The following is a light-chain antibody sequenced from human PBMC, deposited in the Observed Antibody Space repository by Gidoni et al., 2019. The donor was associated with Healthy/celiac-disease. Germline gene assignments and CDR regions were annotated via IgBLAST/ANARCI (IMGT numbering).Light chain of an antibody. CDR3: SSYTSSSTHYV. CDR1: SSDVGGYNY. V-gene: IGLV2-14*01. CDR2: DVS. J-gene: IGLJ1*01. Sequence: QSALTQPASVSGSPGRSITIPCTGTSSDVGGYNYLSWYQQHPGKAPKLMIYDVSNRPSGVSNRFSGSKSGNTASLTISGLQAEDEADYYCSSYTSSSTHYVFGTGTKVTVL.